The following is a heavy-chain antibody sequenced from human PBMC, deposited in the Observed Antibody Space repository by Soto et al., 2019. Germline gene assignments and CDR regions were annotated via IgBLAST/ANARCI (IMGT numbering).Heavy chain of an antibody. CDR2: INHSGST. CDR1: GGSFSGYY. CDR3: ARATTVTTKMLDY. V-gene: IGHV4-34*01. D-gene: IGHD4-17*01. Sequence: SETLSLTCAVYGGSFSGYYWSWIRQPPGKGLEWIGEINHSGSTNYNPSLKSRVTISVDTSKNQFSLKLSSVTAADTAVYYCARATTVTTKMLDYWGQGTLVTVSS. J-gene: IGHJ4*02.